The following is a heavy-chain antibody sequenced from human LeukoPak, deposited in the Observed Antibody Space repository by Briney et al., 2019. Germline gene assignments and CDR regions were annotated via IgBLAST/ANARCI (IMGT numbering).Heavy chain of an antibody. CDR1: GYTLTELS. J-gene: IGHJ6*03. D-gene: IGHD3-22*01. Sequence: ASVKVSCKVSGYTLTELSMHWVRQAPGKGLEWMGGFDPEDGETIYAQKFQGRVTMTEDTSTDTAYMELSSLRSEDTAVYYCATVGFEVSSGPRYYMDVWGKGTTVTVSS. CDR2: FDPEDGET. CDR3: ATVGFEVSSGPRYYMDV. V-gene: IGHV1-24*01.